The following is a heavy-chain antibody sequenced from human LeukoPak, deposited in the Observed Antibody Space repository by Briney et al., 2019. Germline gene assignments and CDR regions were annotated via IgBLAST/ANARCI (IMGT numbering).Heavy chain of an antibody. CDR2: ISGYNGNT. CDR1: GYTFTTYN. Sequence: ASVKVSCRASGYTFTTYNINWVRQAPGQGLEWMGWISGYNGNTNYAQKLQGRVTMTTDTSTSTAYMELRSLKSDDTAVYYCASLKNYYDSSGYLVTDAFDIWGQGTMVTVSS. V-gene: IGHV1-18*01. CDR3: ASLKNYYDSSGYLVTDAFDI. D-gene: IGHD3-22*01. J-gene: IGHJ3*02.